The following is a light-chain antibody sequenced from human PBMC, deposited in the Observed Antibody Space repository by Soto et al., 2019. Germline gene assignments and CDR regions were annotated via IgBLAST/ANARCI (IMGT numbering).Light chain of an antibody. CDR1: QDINSY. CDR3: QQCHRYLT. CDR2: AAS. J-gene: IGKJ1*01. Sequence: DIQLTQSPSFLSASVGDRVTITCRASQDINSYLTWYQQKPGQAPKFLIYAASTLESGVPSRFSGSGSGTEFTLTISSLQPDDIATYYCQQCHRYLTFGQGTKVDIK. V-gene: IGKV1-9*01.